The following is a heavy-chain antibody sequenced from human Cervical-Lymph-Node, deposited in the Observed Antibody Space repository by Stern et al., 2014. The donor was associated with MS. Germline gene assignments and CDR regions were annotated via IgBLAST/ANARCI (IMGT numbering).Heavy chain of an antibody. CDR1: GDSVSSPSYF. D-gene: IGHD4/OR15-4a*01. CDR2: IFHTGDT. CDR3: ATHDYADRPRWS. Sequence: QVQLQESGPGLVRPSETLSLTCTVSGDSVSSPSYFWTWIRQPPGNGLEWIGYIFHTGDTKYNPSLNSRVTISLDKSKNQFSLRLSSVTAADTAVYYCATHDYADRPRWSWGQGTLAIVSS. V-gene: IGHV4-61*01. J-gene: IGHJ5*02.